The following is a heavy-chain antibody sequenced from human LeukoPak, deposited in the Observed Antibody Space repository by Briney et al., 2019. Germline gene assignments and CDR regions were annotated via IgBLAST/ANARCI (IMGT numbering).Heavy chain of an antibody. CDR2: IKSKTDGGTT. Sequence: GGSLRLSCAASGFTFGNAWMSWVRQAPGKGLEWVGRIKSKTDGGTTDYAAPVKGRFTISRDDSKNTLYLQMNSLKTEDTAVYYCTTRYDSSGFSVDYWGQGTLVTVSS. CDR3: TTRYDSSGFSVDY. V-gene: IGHV3-15*01. D-gene: IGHD3-22*01. CDR1: GFTFGNAW. J-gene: IGHJ4*02.